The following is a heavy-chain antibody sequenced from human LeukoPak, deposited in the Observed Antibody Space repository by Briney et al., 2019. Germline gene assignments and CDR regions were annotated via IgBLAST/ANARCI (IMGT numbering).Heavy chain of an antibody. CDR1: GDSISSYY. V-gene: IGHV4-59*01. CDR3: TTGYSSTWYYFDY. CDR2: SYHTGST. J-gene: IGHJ4*02. Sequence: PSETLSLTCTASGDSISSYYWSWSRQPPGKGLEWIGYSYHTGSTNYNPSLKSRVTISVDKSKNQFSLKLSSVTAGDTAVYYCTTGYSSTWYYFDYWGQGTLVTVSS. D-gene: IGHD6-13*01.